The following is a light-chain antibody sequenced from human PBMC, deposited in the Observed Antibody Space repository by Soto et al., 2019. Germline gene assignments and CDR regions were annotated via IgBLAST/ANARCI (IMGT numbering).Light chain of an antibody. CDR2: GSS. CDR3: QKYDGAPLT. CDR1: QGIGND. V-gene: IGKV1-27*01. J-gene: IGKJ4*01. Sequence: DIQMTQSPSSLSASVGDRITITCRASQGIGNDLAWYQQRPGKVPKLLIHGSSSLQFGVPSRFSGRGSATDFTISISSLQPEDVATYYCQKYDGAPLTFGGGTKVEIK.